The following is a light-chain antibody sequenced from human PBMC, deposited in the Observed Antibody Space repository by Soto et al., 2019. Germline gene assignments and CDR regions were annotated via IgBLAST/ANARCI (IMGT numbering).Light chain of an antibody. CDR3: QQYGSSPT. CDR1: QTINNN. J-gene: IGKJ3*01. CDR2: DAS. V-gene: IGKV3-15*01. Sequence: VLTRAHSTLSLSLGRGATLAFRASQTINNNVDWYQQKPGQAPRLLIYDASNRATGFPARFSGSGSGTDFTLTISSLQSEDFAVYYCQQYGSSPTFGPGTKVDIK.